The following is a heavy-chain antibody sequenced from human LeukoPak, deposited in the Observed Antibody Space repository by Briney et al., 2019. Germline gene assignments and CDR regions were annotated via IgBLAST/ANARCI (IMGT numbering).Heavy chain of an antibody. CDR2: FSGSGGTT. D-gene: IGHD2-8*01. J-gene: IGHJ6*03. Sequence: GGSLRLSCAASGFTFSSYAMNWVRQAPGRGLEWVSGFSGSGGTTYYADSVKGRFTISRDNSKNTLYPQMNSLRAEDTAVYYCANGNRCTSPNCLGYYYFYMDVWGKGTTVTVSS. CDR1: GFTFSSYA. V-gene: IGHV3-23*01. CDR3: ANGNRCTSPNCLGYYYFYMDV.